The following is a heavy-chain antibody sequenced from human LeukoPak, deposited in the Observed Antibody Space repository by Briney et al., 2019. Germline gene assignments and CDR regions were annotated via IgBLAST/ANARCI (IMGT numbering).Heavy chain of an antibody. CDR1: GGTFSSYA. Sequence: SVKVSCKASGGTFSSYAISWVRQAPGQGLEWMGGIIPLFRTPNYAQRFLGRITITADESTKTVFMELRSLRSDDTAMYYCATMYDSNSHYLRDFDYWGQGTLVTVSS. CDR3: ATMYDSNSHYLRDFDY. J-gene: IGHJ4*02. V-gene: IGHV1-69*13. CDR2: IIPLFRTP. D-gene: IGHD4-11*01.